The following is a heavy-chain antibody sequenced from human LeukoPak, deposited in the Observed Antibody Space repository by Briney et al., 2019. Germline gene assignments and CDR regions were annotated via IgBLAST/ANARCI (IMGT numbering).Heavy chain of an antibody. V-gene: IGHV3-7*01. CDR3: VKDPPPRYSGRYPDY. Sequence: GGSLTLSCAASGGTFSSYCMSWVRQAPGKGLEWVANINKDGGEKYYVDSVKRRFTISRDNANNSLYLQMNVLRADAAAVYYCVKDPPPRYSGRYPDYWGQGTLVTVSS. D-gene: IGHD1-26*01. CDR1: GGTFSSYC. J-gene: IGHJ4*02. CDR2: INKDGGEK.